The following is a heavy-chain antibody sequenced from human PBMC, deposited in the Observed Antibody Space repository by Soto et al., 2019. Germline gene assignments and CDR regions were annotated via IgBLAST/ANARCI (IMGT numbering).Heavy chain of an antibody. D-gene: IGHD3-22*01. CDR1: GGTFSSYA. Sequence: QVQLVQSGAKVKKPGSSVKVSCKASGGTFSSYAISWVRQAPGQGLEWMGGIIPIFGTANYAQKFQGRVTITADESTSTAYMELSSLRSEDTAVYYCASSRYYYDSSGYYFYFDYWGQGTLVTVSS. CDR3: ASSRYYYDSSGYYFYFDY. V-gene: IGHV1-69*01. CDR2: IIPIFGTA. J-gene: IGHJ4*02.